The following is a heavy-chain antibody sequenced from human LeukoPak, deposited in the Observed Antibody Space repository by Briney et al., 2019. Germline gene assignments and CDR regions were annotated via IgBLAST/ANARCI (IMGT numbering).Heavy chain of an antibody. CDR3: AGESAPVVVADGDWYFDL. J-gene: IGHJ2*01. Sequence: GGSLRLSCAASGFTFSSYEMNWVRQAPGKGLEWVSYISSSGSTIYYADSVKGRFTISRDNAKNSLYLQMNSLRAEDTAVYYCAGESAPVVVADGDWYFDLWGRGTLVTVSS. D-gene: IGHD2-15*01. CDR2: ISSSGSTI. V-gene: IGHV3-48*03. CDR1: GFTFSSYE.